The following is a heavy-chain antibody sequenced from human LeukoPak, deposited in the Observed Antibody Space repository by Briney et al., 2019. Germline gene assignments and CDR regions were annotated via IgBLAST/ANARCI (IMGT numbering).Heavy chain of an antibody. J-gene: IGHJ4*02. V-gene: IGHV3-7*01. D-gene: IGHD2-2*01. CDR2: INQDGSDK. CDR3: ARYCSSTSCSDY. CDR1: GFTFSSHW. Sequence: GSLRLSCAASGFTFSSHWMSWVRQAPGKGLEWVANINQDGSDKYYVDFVKGRSTISRDNAKKSLYLQMNSLRAEDTAVYYCARYCSSTSCSDYWGQGTLVTVSS.